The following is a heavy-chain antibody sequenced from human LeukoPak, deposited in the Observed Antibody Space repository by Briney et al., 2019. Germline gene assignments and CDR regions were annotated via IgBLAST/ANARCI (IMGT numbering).Heavy chain of an antibody. J-gene: IGHJ4*02. CDR1: GGSISSYY. D-gene: IGHD5-18*01. CDR2: IYYSGST. Sequence: PSETLSLTCTVSGGSISSYYWSWIRQPPGKGLEWIGYIYYSGSTNYNPSLKSRVTISVDTSKNQFSLKLSSVIAADTAVYYCARGPTYSYGYMGAFDYWGQGTLVIVSA. V-gene: IGHV4-59*01. CDR3: ARGPTYSYGYMGAFDY.